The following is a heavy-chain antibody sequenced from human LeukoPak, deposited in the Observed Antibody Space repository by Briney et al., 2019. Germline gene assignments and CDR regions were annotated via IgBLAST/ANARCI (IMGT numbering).Heavy chain of an antibody. D-gene: IGHD4/OR15-4a*01. V-gene: IGHV3-23*01. CDR2: ISDSGSGK. J-gene: IGHJ5*02. CDR3: AKDYGGGYRGRFAP. CDR1: GFSFSSYA. Sequence: PGGSLRLSCGASGFSFSSYAMSWVRQAPGKGLEWVSAISDSGSGKYYADSVKGRFTISRDNSKNTLYLQMNSLRAEDTAVYHCAKDYGGGYRGRFAPWGQGTLVTVSS.